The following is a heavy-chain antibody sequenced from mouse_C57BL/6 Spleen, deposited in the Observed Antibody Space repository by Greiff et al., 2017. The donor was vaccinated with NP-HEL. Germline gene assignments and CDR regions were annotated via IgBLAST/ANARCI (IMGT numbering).Heavy chain of an antibody. J-gene: IGHJ3*01. Sequence: VQLQQSGPELVKPGASVKISCKASGYTFTDYYMNWVKQSHGKSLEWIGDINPNNGGTSYNQKFKGKATLTVDKSSSTAYMELRSLTSEDSAVYYCALIYYDYDGGAYWGQGTLVTVSA. CDR3: ALIYYDYDGGAY. D-gene: IGHD2-4*01. CDR2: INPNNGGT. CDR1: GYTFTDYY. V-gene: IGHV1-26*01.